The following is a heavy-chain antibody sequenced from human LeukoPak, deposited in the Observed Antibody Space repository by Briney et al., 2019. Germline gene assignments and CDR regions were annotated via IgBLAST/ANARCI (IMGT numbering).Heavy chain of an antibody. D-gene: IGHD3-10*01. Sequence: PGGSLRLSCAASGFTFSSYAMSWVRQAPGKGLEWVSAISAKGDRTHYADSVKGRFTVSRDTSANTLFLQLNSLRAEDTAIYYCAKLLRGVVVPYFDSWGQGTLVTVSS. J-gene: IGHJ4*02. CDR1: GFTFSSYA. V-gene: IGHV3-23*01. CDR2: ISAKGDRT. CDR3: AKLLRGVVVPYFDS.